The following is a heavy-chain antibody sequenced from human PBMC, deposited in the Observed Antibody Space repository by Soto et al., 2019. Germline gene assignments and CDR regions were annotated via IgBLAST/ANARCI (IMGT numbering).Heavy chain of an antibody. CDR3: ARLSIPGPAHY. J-gene: IGHJ4*02. V-gene: IGHV4-39*01. CDR1: GGSISSSSYY. Sequence: LSLTCTVSGGSISSSSYYWGWIRQPPGKGLEWIGSIYYSGSTYYNPSLKSRVTISVDTSKNQFSLKLSSVTAADTAVYYCARLSIPGPAHYWGQGTLVTVSS. CDR2: IYYSGST.